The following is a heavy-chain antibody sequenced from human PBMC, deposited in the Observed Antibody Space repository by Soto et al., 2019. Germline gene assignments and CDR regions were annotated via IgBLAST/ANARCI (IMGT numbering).Heavy chain of an antibody. Sequence: PGESLKISCKGSGYSFTSYWIGWVRQMPGKGLEWMGIIYPGDSDTRYSPSFQGQVTISADKSISTAYLQWSSLKASDTAMYYCARHQKYYDYIWGSYRQTFDFGNSGLDYWGQGTLVTVSS. CDR2: IYPGDSDT. J-gene: IGHJ4*02. D-gene: IGHD3-16*02. CDR3: ARHQKYYDYIWGSYRQTFDFGNSGLDY. CDR1: GYSFTSYW. V-gene: IGHV5-51*01.